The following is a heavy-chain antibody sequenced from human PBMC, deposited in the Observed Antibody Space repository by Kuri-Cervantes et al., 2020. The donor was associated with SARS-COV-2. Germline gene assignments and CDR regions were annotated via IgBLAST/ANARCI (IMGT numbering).Heavy chain of an antibody. V-gene: IGHV1-2*04. CDR2: INPNSGGT. Sequence: ASVKVSCKASGYTFTGYYMHWVRQAPGQGLEWMGWINPNSGGTSYAQKFQGWVTMTRDTSISTAYMELSRLRSDDKAVYYCARASVRGIIITYHSYGMDVWGQGTTVTVSS. D-gene: IGHD3-10*01. CDR3: ARASVRGIIITYHSYGMDV. J-gene: IGHJ6*02. CDR1: GYTFTGYY.